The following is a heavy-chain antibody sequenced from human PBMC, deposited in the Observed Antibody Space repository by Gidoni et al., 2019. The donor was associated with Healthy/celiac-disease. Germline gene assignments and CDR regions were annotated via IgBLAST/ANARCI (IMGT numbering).Heavy chain of an antibody. CDR2: IYYSGST. Sequence: QVQLQESGPGLVKPSETLSLTCTVSGGSISSYYWSWLRQPPGKGLEWIVYIYYSGSTNYNPSLKSRVTISVDTSKNQFSLKLSSVTAADTAVYYCARIDGYNGLSFDYWGQGTLVTVSS. J-gene: IGHJ4*02. CDR3: ARIDGYNGLSFDY. D-gene: IGHD5-12*01. V-gene: IGHV4-59*01. CDR1: GGSISSYY.